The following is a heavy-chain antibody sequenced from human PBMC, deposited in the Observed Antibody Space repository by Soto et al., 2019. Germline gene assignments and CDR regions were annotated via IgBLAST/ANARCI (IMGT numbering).Heavy chain of an antibody. Sequence: QVLLVESGGGVVQPGRSLRISCAVSGFTFSSFGMHWVRQAPGKGLEWMAVISDDGSSKHYADSLKGRFTISRDNSNNTLYLQMDSLGPEDTAVYYCAKDRWGDFGDLNLPGYWGQGTLVTVSS. CDR1: GFTFSSFG. CDR3: AKDRWGDFGDLNLPGY. J-gene: IGHJ4*02. D-gene: IGHD4-17*01. V-gene: IGHV3-30*18. CDR2: ISDDGSSK.